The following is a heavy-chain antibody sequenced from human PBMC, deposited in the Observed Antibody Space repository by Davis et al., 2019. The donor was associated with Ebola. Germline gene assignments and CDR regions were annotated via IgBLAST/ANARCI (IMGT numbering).Heavy chain of an antibody. Sequence: MPSETLSLTCTVSGGSISSSSYYWGWIRQPPGKGLEWIGSIYYSGSTYYNPSLKSRVTISVDTSKNQFSLKLSSVTAADTAVYYCARGIAGRDYWGQGTLVTVSS. V-gene: IGHV4-39*07. D-gene: IGHD6-13*01. CDR3: ARGIAGRDY. J-gene: IGHJ4*02. CDR2: IYYSGST. CDR1: GGSISSSSYY.